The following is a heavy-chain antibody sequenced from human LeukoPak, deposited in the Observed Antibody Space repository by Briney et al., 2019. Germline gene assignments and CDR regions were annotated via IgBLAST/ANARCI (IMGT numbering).Heavy chain of an antibody. CDR1: GFSFRSYV. J-gene: IGHJ2*01. D-gene: IGHD6-13*01. V-gene: IGHV3-13*01. CDR2: IGIAGEI. Sequence: PGGSLRHSCAASGFSFRSYVIYWVRPATGKGLEWVSGIGIAGEIYHPSSVKGRFTISREKAKNSLYLQMNSLRAGDTAVYYCARAAYSSAWYSWYFDLWGRGTLVTVSS. CDR3: ARAAYSSAWYSWYFDL.